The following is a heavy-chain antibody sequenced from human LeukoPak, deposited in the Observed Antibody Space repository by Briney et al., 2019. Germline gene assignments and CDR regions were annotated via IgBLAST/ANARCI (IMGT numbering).Heavy chain of an antibody. CDR2: IIPILGIA. J-gene: IGHJ4*02. D-gene: IGHD1-7*01. CDR1: GGTFSSYA. V-gene: IGHV1-69*04. Sequence: ASVKVSCKASGGTFSSYAISWVRQAPGQGLEWMGRIIPILGIASYAQKFQGRVTIAADKSTSTAYMELSSLRSEDTAVYYCATTPYNWNYVGNDYWGQGTLVTVSS. CDR3: ATTPYNWNYVGNDY.